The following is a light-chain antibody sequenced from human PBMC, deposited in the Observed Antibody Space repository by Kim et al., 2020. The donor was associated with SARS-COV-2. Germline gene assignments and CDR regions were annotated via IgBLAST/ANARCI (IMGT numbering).Light chain of an antibody. Sequence: QSVLTQPPSASGTPGQRVTISCSGSSSNIGNNAVNWYQQLPGTAPKLLIYRNNQRRSGVPDRLSGSKSGTSASLAISGLQSEDESDYYCAAWDDSLNGYVFGSGTKVTVL. CDR2: RNN. V-gene: IGLV1-44*01. CDR1: SSNIGNNA. J-gene: IGLJ1*01. CDR3: AAWDDSLNGYV.